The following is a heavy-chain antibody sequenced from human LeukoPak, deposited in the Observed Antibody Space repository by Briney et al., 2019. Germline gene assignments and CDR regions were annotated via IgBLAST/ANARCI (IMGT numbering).Heavy chain of an antibody. D-gene: IGHD1-26*01. V-gene: IGHV3-74*01. J-gene: IGHJ3*02. CDR3: ANSTYSGSRIDI. CDR1: GFRFSNYW. CDR2: MNSDGSST. Sequence: PGGSLRLSCAASGFRFSNYWMPWVRQAPGKGLVWVSRMNSDGSSTSYADSVKGRFTISRDNAKNTLYPQMNSLRVEDTSVHYCANSTYSGSRIDIWGQGTMVTVSS.